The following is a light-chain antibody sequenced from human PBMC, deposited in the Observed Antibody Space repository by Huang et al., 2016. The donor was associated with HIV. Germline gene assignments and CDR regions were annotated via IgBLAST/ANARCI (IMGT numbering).Light chain of an antibody. J-gene: IGKJ4*01. V-gene: IGKV3-15*01. CDR1: QSVGSN. CDR3: QRYNDWLSLT. Sequence: EVVMTQSPATLSVSPGERATLSCRASQSVGSNLAWYQQRPGQPPRRLIYGESMRATGVPVRVSGSGSGTDFTLTISSLQSEDFAIYYCQRYNDWLSLTFGGGTRVEIK. CDR2: GES.